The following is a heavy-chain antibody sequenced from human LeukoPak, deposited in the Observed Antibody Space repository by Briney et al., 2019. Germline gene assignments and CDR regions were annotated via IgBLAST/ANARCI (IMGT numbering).Heavy chain of an antibody. Sequence: PSETLSLTCTVSGGSISSYYWSWIRQPPGKGLEWIGYIYYSGSTNYNPSLKSRVTISVDTSKNQFSLKLSSVTAPDTAVYYCARGVTTVSYYYMDVWGKGTTVTVSS. CDR3: ARGVTTVSYYYMDV. V-gene: IGHV4-59*01. CDR2: IYYSGST. D-gene: IGHD4-11*01. J-gene: IGHJ6*03. CDR1: GGSISSYY.